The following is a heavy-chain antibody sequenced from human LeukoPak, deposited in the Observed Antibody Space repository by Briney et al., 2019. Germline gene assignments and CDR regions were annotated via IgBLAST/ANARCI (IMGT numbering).Heavy chain of an antibody. V-gene: IGHV1-18*01. CDR1: GYTFTSYG. CDR3: ARDLLPFYDSSGSGSGFGY. Sequence: GTSVKVSCKASGYTFTSYGISWVRQAPGQGLEWMGWISAYNGNTNYAQKLQGRVTMTTDTSTSTAYMELRSLRSDDTAVYYCARDLLPFYDSSGSGSGFGYWGQGTLVTVSS. D-gene: IGHD3-22*01. J-gene: IGHJ4*02. CDR2: ISAYNGNT.